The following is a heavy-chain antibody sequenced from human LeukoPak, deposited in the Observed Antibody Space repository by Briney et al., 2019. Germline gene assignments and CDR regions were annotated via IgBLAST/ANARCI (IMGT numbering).Heavy chain of an antibody. D-gene: IGHD4-17*01. CDR2: IYHSEST. CDR3: ARAKLYGDLDY. CDR1: GGSISSSHW. Sequence: SGTLSLTCAVSGGSISSSHWWSWVRQPPGKGLEWIGDIYHSESTNYNPSLKSRVTISVDTSKNQFSLKLSSVTAADTAVYYCARAKLYGDLDYWGQGTLVTVSS. J-gene: IGHJ4*02. V-gene: IGHV4-4*02.